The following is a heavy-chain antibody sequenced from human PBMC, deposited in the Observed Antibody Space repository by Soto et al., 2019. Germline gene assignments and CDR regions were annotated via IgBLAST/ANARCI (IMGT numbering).Heavy chain of an antibody. Sequence: ASVKVSCKASGYTFTSYGISWVRQAPGQGLEWMGWISAYNGNTNYAQKLQGRVTMTTDTSTSTAYMELRSLRSDDTAVYYCASTYYYGSGSYGPLDYWGQGTLVTVSS. V-gene: IGHV1-18*01. J-gene: IGHJ4*02. CDR1: GYTFTSYG. CDR3: ASTYYYGSGSYGPLDY. D-gene: IGHD3-10*01. CDR2: ISAYNGNT.